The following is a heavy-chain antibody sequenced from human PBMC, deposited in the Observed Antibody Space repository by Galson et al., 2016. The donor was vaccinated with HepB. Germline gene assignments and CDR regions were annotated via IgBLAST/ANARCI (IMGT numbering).Heavy chain of an antibody. V-gene: IGHV3-23*01. CDR3: ARFTQEWLDRVYYFDY. Sequence: SLRLSCAASGFTFGRYAMSWVRQAPGEGLEWVSAISGDGGSTCYAGSVKGRFTSSRDRSTNTMYLQGNSLRTDDTAVYYCARFTQEWLDRVYYFDYWGQGTLVTVSS. J-gene: IGHJ4*02. D-gene: IGHD6-19*01. CDR1: GFTFGRYA. CDR2: ISGDGGST.